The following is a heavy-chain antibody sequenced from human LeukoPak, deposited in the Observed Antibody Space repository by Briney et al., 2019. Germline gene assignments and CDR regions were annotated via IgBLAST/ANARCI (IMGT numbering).Heavy chain of an antibody. D-gene: IGHD1-26*01. CDR3: AKESLGRGSSYGSYFDC. J-gene: IGHJ4*02. Sequence: GGSLRLSCAASGFTFSSYAMHWVRQAPGKGLEWVAVISYDGSNKYYADSVKGRFTISRDNAKNSLYLQMNSLTSEGSAVYSCAKESLGRGSSYGSYFDCWGQGTLVTVSS. CDR1: GFTFSSYA. V-gene: IGHV3-30-3*01. CDR2: ISYDGSNK.